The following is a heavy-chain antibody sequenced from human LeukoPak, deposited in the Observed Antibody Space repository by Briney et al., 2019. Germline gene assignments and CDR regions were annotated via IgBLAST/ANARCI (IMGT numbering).Heavy chain of an antibody. D-gene: IGHD5-18*01. CDR3: ARVSDTSMVTPGFDS. J-gene: IGHJ4*02. CDR1: GYNFNRYT. V-gene: IGHV1-18*01. CDR2: VSTSNGDT. Sequence: WASVKVSCKTSGYNFNRYTITWVRQAPGQGLEWMGWVSTSNGDTNYAENFQGRLTMTTETVTKTAYMELTRLRSGDTAIYFCARVSDTSMVTPGFDSWGQGTLVTVSS.